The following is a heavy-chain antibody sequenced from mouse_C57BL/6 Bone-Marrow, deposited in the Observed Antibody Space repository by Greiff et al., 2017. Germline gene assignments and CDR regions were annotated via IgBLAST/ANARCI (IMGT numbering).Heavy chain of an antibody. D-gene: IGHD1-1*01. Sequence: EVNLVESGGDLVKPGGSLKLSCAASGFTFSSYGMSWVRQTPDKRLEWVATISSGGSYTYYPDRVKGRFTISRDKAKNTLYLQMSSLKSEDTAMYYCARRGTVGYAMDYWGQGTSVTVSS. J-gene: IGHJ4*01. V-gene: IGHV5-6*02. CDR3: ARRGTVGYAMDY. CDR2: ISSGGSYT. CDR1: GFTFSSYG.